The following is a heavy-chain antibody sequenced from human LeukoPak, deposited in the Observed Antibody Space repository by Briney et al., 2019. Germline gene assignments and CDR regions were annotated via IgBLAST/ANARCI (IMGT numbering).Heavy chain of an antibody. V-gene: IGHV1-18*01. D-gene: IGHD3-22*01. J-gene: IGHJ4*02. CDR2: TSAYTGNT. CDR3: ARGGGVVVVINPDY. CDR1: GYTFSSHG. Sequence: ASVKVSCKASGYTFSSHGISWVRQAPGQGLEWMGWTSAYTGNTKYAQKFQGRVTMTTDTSTSTGYMELRSLTSDDTAVYYCARGGGVVVVINPDYWGQGTLDTVSS.